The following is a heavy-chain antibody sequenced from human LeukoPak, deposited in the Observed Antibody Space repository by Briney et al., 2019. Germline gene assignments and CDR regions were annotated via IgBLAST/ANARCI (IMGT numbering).Heavy chain of an antibody. Sequence: PGGSLRLSCAASGFTFSSYSMNWVRQAPGKGPEWVSSISSSSSYIYYADSVKGRFTISRDNAKNSLYLQMNSLRAEDTAVYYCARDHFVVVPAANYEFDYWGQGTLVTVSS. CDR2: ISSSSSYI. CDR1: GFTFSSYS. V-gene: IGHV3-21*01. CDR3: ARDHFVVVPAANYEFDY. J-gene: IGHJ4*02. D-gene: IGHD2-2*01.